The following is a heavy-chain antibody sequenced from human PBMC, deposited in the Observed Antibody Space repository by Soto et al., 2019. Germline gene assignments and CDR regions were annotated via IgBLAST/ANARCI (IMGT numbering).Heavy chain of an antibody. CDR3: ARHLTAMVLFDP. D-gene: IGHD5-18*01. J-gene: IGHJ5*02. CDR1: GGSISSSSYY. V-gene: IGHV4-39*01. Sequence: SETLSLTCTVSGGSISSSSYYWGWIRQPPGKGLEWIGSIYYSGSTYYNPSLKSRVTISVDTSKNQFSLKLSSVTAADTAVYYCARHLTAMVLFDPWGQGTLVTVSS. CDR2: IYYSGST.